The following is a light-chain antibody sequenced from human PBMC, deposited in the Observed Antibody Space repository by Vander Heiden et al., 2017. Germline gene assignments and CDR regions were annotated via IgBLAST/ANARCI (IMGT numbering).Light chain of an antibody. CDR1: SGINVGTYR. CDR3: MIWHSRAVV. CDR2: YKSDSDK. J-gene: IGLJ2*01. Sequence: QVVLTQPSSLSASPGASSSLTCTLRSGINVGTYRIYWYQQKPGSPPQYLLRYKSDSDKHQGSGVPSRFSGSKDASANAGILLNSGLQSEDEADYYCMIWHSRAVVFGGGTKLTVL. V-gene: IGLV5-45*03.